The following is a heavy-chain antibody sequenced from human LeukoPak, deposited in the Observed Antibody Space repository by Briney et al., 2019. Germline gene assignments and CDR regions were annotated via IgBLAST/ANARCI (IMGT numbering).Heavy chain of an antibody. V-gene: IGHV5-51*01. J-gene: IGHJ6*02. CDR2: IYPGDSDT. CDR1: GYSFTNYW. CDR3: ASPSIAATGAPYYYYGMDV. Sequence: GESLKISCKGSGYSFTNYWIGWVRQMPGKGLEWMGIIYPGDSDTRYSPSSQGQVTISADKSISTAYLQWSSLKASDTAIYYCASPSIAATGAPYYYYGMDVWGQGTTVTVSS. D-gene: IGHD6-13*01.